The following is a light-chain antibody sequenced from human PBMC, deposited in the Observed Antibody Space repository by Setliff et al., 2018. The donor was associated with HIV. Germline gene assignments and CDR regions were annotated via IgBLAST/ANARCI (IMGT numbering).Light chain of an antibody. CDR3: SSYTSSSSVV. CDR1: SSDVGGYNY. V-gene: IGLV2-14*01. CDR2: DVS. J-gene: IGLJ2*01. Sequence: SALTQPASVPGSPGQSITISCTGTSSDVGGYNYVSWYQQHPGKAPNLMIYDVSKRPSGVSNRFSGSKSGNTASLTISGLQAEDEADYYCSSYTSSSSVVFGGGTKVTVL.